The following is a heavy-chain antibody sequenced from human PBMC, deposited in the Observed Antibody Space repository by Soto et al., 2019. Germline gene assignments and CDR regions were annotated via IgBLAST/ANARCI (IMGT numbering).Heavy chain of an antibody. D-gene: IGHD6-19*01. V-gene: IGHV3-7*04. J-gene: IGHJ3*02. CDR2: IKHDGSEK. Sequence: GRSLRLWWGAAEFNIRRYGGGWVSQDKRNGLECVATIKHDGSEKYYVDSVKGRFIISRDNAKNSVFLQMNGLRVEDTAVYFCSRTMRTDGWSNHPFDIWGQGTMVTVSS. CDR1: EFNIRRYG. CDR3: SRTMRTDGWSNHPFDI.